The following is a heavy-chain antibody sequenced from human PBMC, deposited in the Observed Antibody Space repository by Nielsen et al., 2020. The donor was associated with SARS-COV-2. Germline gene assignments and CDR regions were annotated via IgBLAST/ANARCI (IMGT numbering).Heavy chain of an antibody. CDR2: ISAYNGNT. D-gene: IGHD4-17*01. CDR1: GYTFTSYG. Sequence: ASVKVSCKASGYTFTSYGISWVRRAPGQGLEWMGWISAYNGNTNYAQKLQGRVTMTTDTSTSTAYMELRSLRSDDTAVYYCARIPSTVTTLDIWGQGTMVTVSS. CDR3: ARIPSTVTTLDI. J-gene: IGHJ3*02. V-gene: IGHV1-18*01.